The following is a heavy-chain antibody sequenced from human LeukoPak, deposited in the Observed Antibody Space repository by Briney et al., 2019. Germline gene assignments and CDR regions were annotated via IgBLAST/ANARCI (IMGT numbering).Heavy chain of an antibody. D-gene: IGHD6-6*01. CDR2: ISSGSTYI. V-gene: IGHV3-21*01. CDR3: ARAHPSSIAARVDAFDI. CDR1: GFTLSSYS. Sequence: PGGSLRLSCAASGFTLSSYSMNWVRQAPGKGLEWVSSISSGSTYIYYADSVKGRFTISRDNAKNSLYLQMNSLRAEDTAVYYCARAHPSSIAARVDAFDIWGQGTMVTVSS. J-gene: IGHJ3*02.